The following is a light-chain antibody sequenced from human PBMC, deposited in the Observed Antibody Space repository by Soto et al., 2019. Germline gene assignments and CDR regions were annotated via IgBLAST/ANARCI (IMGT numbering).Light chain of an antibody. V-gene: IGLV1-44*01. CDR1: NSNIGSNT. J-gene: IGLJ2*01. CDR2: NTD. CDR3: AAWDDSLNGVI. Sequence: QAVVTQPPSASGTPGQRVTVSCSGSNSNIGSNTVNWYQQLPGTAPKLLIYNTDLRPSGVPDRFSGSKSGTSASLAIRGLQSDDEADYYCAAWDDSLNGVIFGGGTKLTVL.